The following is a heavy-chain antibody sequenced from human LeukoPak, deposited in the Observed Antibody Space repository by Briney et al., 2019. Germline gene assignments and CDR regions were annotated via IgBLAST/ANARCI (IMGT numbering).Heavy chain of an antibody. CDR3: ARQMDLYGTFDY. D-gene: IGHD2/OR15-2a*01. J-gene: IGHJ4*02. V-gene: IGHV4-38-2*01. CDR2: IYQSGNT. CDR1: SYSISSRYY. Sequence: PSETLSLTRVVSSYSISSRYYWGWIRQPPGKGLEWIGSIYQSGNTYYNPSLKSRVAISVDTSKNQFSLKLTSVTAADTAVYYCARQMDLYGTFDYWGQGTLVTVSS.